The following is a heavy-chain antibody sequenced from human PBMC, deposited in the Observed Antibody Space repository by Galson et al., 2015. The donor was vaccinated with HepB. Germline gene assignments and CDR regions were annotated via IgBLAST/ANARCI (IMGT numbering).Heavy chain of an antibody. CDR2: LWGSGRSQ. J-gene: IGHJ4*02. D-gene: IGHD4-23*01. Sequence: SLRLSCAASGFSFGTFAMNWVRQAPGKGLEWVAGLWGSGRSQFYADSVKGRFTISRDNSNNTLYLQMNSLRAEDTAAYYCARLTYDGTSFPFFDSWVQGTLVTVSS. CDR1: GFSFGTFA. CDR3: ARLTYDGTSFPFFDS. V-gene: IGHV3-23*01.